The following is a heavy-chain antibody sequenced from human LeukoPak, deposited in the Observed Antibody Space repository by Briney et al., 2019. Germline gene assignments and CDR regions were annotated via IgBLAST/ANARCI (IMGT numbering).Heavy chain of an antibody. CDR3: ARDWAYSYDY. V-gene: IGHV3-74*01. J-gene: IGHJ4*02. CDR2: IKSDGSST. D-gene: IGHD5-18*01. CDR1: GFTFSSSW. Sequence: VGSLRLSCAASGFTFSSSWMHWVRQAPGKGLVWVSHIKSDGSSTSYADSVKGRFTISRDNAKNTLYLQMNSLRAEDTAVYYCARDWAYSYDYWGQGTLVTVFS.